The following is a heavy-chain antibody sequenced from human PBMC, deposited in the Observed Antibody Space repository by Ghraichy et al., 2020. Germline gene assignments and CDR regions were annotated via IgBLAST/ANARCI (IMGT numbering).Heavy chain of an antibody. V-gene: IGHV4-39*01. CDR3: ASWIFGPDAFDI. CDR2: VYHTGGT. D-gene: IGHD3-3*01. Sequence: SETLSLTCTVSGGSITTSYYYWGWNRQSPGKGLEWIGSVYHTGGTHYSPSLESRLTISVDTSKNQFSLTLTSVTAADTAVYYCASWIFGPDAFDIWGQGRMVIVSS. J-gene: IGHJ3*02. CDR1: GGSITTSYYY.